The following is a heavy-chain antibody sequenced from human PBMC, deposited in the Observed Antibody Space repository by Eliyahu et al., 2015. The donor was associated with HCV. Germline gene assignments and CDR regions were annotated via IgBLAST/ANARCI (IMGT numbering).Heavy chain of an antibody. CDR3: ARLPVGVCSGSWCTFDY. D-gene: IGHD2-15*01. CDR1: GYXFISXN. J-gene: IGHJ4*02. Sequence: QVQLVQSGAEVKKPGASVKVSCXASGYXFISXNIQWVRQAPGQGLEWMGKINPNGGSTNYPQKFQGRVRMTTDTSTSTVYMELSGLRSEDTAIYYCARLPVGVCSGSWCTFDYWGQGTLLTVSS. CDR2: INPNGGST. V-gene: IGHV1-46*01.